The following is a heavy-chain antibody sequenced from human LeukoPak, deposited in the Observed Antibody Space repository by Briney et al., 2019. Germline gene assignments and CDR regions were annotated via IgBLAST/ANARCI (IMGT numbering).Heavy chain of an antibody. CDR1: GFTFSSYS. J-gene: IGHJ1*01. CDR3: AKDDDWGRYKH. CDR2: VSSSSSTI. V-gene: IGHV3-48*01. D-gene: IGHD3-16*01. Sequence: TGGSLRLSCAASGFTFSSYSMNWVRQAPGKGLEWVSYVSSSSSTIYYADSVKGRFTISRDNFKNTLSLQVNSLRAEDTAMYYCAKDDDWGRYKHWGQGTLVTVSS.